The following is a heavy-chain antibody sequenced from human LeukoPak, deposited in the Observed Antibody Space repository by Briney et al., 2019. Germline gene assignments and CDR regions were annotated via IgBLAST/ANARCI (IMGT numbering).Heavy chain of an antibody. CDR3: ARSSFGFGTY. D-gene: IGHD3-10*01. CDR1: GYSFVGYG. J-gene: IGHJ4*02. Sequence: ASVKVSCKASGYSFVGYGITWVRQAPGQGLEWMGWMNPNSGNTGYAQKFQGRVTMTRNTSISTAYMELSSLRSEDTAVYYCARSSFGFGTYWGQGTLVTVSS. V-gene: IGHV1-8*02. CDR2: MNPNSGNT.